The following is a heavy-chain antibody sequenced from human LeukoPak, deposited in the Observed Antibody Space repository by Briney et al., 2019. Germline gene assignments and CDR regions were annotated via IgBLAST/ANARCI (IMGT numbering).Heavy chain of an antibody. V-gene: IGHV3-7*01. Sequence: PGGSLRLSCAVSGFTFSMYWMSWVCQAPGKGLEWVATVKQDGSAKYYVDSVKGRFTISRENAKNSLSLQMNSLRAEDTALYYCATDKGDYYDSSGDSPFDYWGQGTLVTVSS. CDR2: VKQDGSAK. CDR3: ATDKGDYYDSSGDSPFDY. CDR1: GFTFSMYW. J-gene: IGHJ4*02. D-gene: IGHD3-22*01.